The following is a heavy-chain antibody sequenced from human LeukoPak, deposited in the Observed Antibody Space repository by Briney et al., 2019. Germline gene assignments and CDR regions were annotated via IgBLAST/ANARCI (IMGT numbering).Heavy chain of an antibody. J-gene: IGHJ4*02. V-gene: IGHV3-30-3*02. Sequence: GGSLRLSCAASGFTFSSYAMHWVRQAPGKGLEWVAVISYDGRNKYYADSVKGRFTISRDNSKNTLFLQMNSLRADDTAVYYCARGDEELWLTTDYWGQGTLVTVSS. D-gene: IGHD6-19*01. CDR1: GFTFSSYA. CDR3: ARGDEELWLTTDY. CDR2: ISYDGRNK.